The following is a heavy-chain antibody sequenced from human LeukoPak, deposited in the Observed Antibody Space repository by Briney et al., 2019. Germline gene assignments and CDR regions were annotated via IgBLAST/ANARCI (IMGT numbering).Heavy chain of an antibody. D-gene: IGHD3-10*01. CDR2: TASSGDT. J-gene: IGHJ4*02. Sequence: GESLRLSCAASGFTFSSIAMNWVRQAPGKGLEWVSTTASSGDTYADSVKGRFNISRDNSKDTLYLQMSSLRVEDTAVYYCVKGKYFVDYWGQGTLVTVSS. CDR1: GFTFSSIA. CDR3: VKGKYFVDY. V-gene: IGHV3-23*01.